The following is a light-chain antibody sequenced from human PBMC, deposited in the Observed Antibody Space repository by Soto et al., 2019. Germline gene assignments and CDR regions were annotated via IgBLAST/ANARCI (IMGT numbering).Light chain of an antibody. CDR2: SNN. CDR3: AAWDASLGGFYV. Sequence: QSARTQPPSASRTPGHRVTISCSGSRSSIGSRTVNCYQHLPGMARKLLIYSNNHRPSGVPDRFSASKAGASASLAISGLQSEDEGDYYCAAWDASLGGFYVFGSGTKVTVL. CDR1: RSSIGSRT. J-gene: IGLJ1*01. V-gene: IGLV1-44*01.